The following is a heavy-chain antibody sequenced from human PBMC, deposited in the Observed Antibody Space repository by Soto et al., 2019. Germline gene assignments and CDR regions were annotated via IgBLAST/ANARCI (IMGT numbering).Heavy chain of an antibody. D-gene: IGHD6-6*01. CDR2: ISSSSFSI. CDR1: GSTFSSYS. V-gene: IGHV3-21*01. Sequence: GGSLRLSCAASGSTFSSYSMNWVRQAPGKGLEWVSSISSSSFSINYADSVKGRFSIPRDNAQNSLHLQMNNLRAEDTAVYYCARNESSNIYGMDVWGQGTTVTVSS. CDR3: ARNESSNIYGMDV. J-gene: IGHJ6*02.